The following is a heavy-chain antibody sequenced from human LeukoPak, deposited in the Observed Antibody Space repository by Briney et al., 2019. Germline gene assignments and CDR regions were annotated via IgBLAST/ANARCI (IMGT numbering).Heavy chain of an antibody. J-gene: IGHJ4*02. D-gene: IGHD1-1*01. CDR2: ISAYNGNT. CDR1: GYTFTSYG. Sequence: ASVKVSCKASGYTFTSYGISWVRQAPGQGLEWMGWISAYNGNTNYAQKLQGRVTMTTDTSTSTAYMELRSLRSGDTAVYYCARDNNWSDRNYFDYWGQGTLVTVSS. CDR3: ARDNNWSDRNYFDY. V-gene: IGHV1-18*01.